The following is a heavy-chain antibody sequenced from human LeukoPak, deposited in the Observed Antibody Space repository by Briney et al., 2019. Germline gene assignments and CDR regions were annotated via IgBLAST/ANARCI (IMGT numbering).Heavy chain of an antibody. D-gene: IGHD2-2*01. J-gene: IGHJ4*02. Sequence: SETLSLTCTVSGGSISSYYWSWIRQPAGKGLEWIGRIYTSGSTNYNPSLKSRVTMSVDTSKNQFSLKLSSVTAADTAVYYCARHRVVVSLAVSFDYWGQGTLVTVSS. CDR3: ARHRVVVSLAVSFDY. V-gene: IGHV4-4*07. CDR2: IYTSGST. CDR1: GGSISSYY.